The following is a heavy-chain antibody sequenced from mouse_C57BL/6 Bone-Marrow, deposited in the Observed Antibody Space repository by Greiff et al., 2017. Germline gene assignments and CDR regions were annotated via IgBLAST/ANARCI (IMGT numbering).Heavy chain of an antibody. V-gene: IGHV5-4*03. CDR2: ISDGGSYT. CDR3: ARGAHWPPSFYWYFDV. Sequence: EVKLMESGGGLVKPGGSLKLSCAASGFTFSSYAMSWVRPTPEKRLEWVATISDGGSYTYYPDNVKGRFTISRDNAKNNLYLQMSHLKSEDTAMYYCARGAHWPPSFYWYFDVWGTGTTVTVSS. CDR1: GFTFSSYA. J-gene: IGHJ1*03. D-gene: IGHD1-3*01.